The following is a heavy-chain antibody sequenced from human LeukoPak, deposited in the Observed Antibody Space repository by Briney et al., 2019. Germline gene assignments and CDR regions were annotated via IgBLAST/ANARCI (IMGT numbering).Heavy chain of an antibody. J-gene: IGHJ4*02. CDR2: ISGSGGST. D-gene: IGHD5-24*01. V-gene: IGHV3-23*01. CDR3: AKAPLLSEMATTKLS. CDR1: GFTFSSYA. Sequence: GGSLRLSCAASGFTFSSYAMSWVRQAPGKGLEWVSAISGSGGSTYYADSVKGRFTISRDNSKNTLYLQMNSLRAEDTAVYYCAKAPLLSEMATTKLSWGQGTLVTVSS.